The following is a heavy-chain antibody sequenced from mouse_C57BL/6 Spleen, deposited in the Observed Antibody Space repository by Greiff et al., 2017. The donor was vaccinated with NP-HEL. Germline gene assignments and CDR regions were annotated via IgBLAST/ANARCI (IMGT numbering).Heavy chain of an antibody. D-gene: IGHD3-2*02. Sequence: QVQLQQPGAELVKPGASVKLSCKASGYTFTSYWMQWVKQRPGQGLEWIGEIDPSDSYTNYNQKFKGKATLTVDTSSSTAYMQLSSRTSEDSAVYCYARSGSSGYGFAYWGQGTLVTVSA. V-gene: IGHV1-50*01. CDR1: GYTFTSYW. CDR3: ARSGSSGYGFAY. J-gene: IGHJ3*01. CDR2: IDPSDSYT.